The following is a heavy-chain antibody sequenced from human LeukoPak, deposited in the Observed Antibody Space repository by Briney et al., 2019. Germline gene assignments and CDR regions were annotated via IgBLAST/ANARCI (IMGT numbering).Heavy chain of an antibody. D-gene: IGHD1-26*01. CDR3: TTDGVGIEGATFDY. V-gene: IGHV3-15*01. Sequence: GGSLRLACSPSGFTFINPWMASVRQAPGRGLEWVGRIKAKAHGWTTDYAAPVKGRFTISRDDSKNTLYLKMNSVKTEDTAVYYCTTDGVGIEGATFDYWGQGTLVTVSS. CDR2: IKAKAHGWTT. J-gene: IGHJ4*02. CDR1: GFTFINPW.